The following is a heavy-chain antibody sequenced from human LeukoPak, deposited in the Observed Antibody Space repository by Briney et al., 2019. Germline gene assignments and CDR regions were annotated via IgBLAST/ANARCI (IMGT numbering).Heavy chain of an antibody. V-gene: IGHV3-30*18. CDR3: AKLENSGSPPGFDY. CDR2: ISYDGSNK. Sequence: GGSLRLSCAASGFTFSRYGMHWVRQAPGKGLEWVAVISYDGSNKYYGDSVKGRFTISRDNSKNTLYLQMNSLRAEDTAIYYCAKLENSGSPPGFDYWGQGTLVTVSS. J-gene: IGHJ4*02. D-gene: IGHD1-26*01. CDR1: GFTFSRYG.